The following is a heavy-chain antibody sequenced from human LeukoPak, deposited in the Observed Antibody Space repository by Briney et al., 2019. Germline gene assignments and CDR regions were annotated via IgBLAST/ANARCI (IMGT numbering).Heavy chain of an antibody. CDR3: AKGGDGYRGEYFQH. CDR1: GFTFTSYA. V-gene: IGHV3-23*01. J-gene: IGHJ1*01. CDR2: ISGSGGST. D-gene: IGHD5-24*01. Sequence: GGSLRLSCAASGFTFTSYAMSWVRQAPGKGLEWVSAISGSGGSTYYADSVKGRFTISRDNSKNTLYLQMNSLRAEDTAVYYCAKGGDGYRGEYFQHWGQGTLVTVSS.